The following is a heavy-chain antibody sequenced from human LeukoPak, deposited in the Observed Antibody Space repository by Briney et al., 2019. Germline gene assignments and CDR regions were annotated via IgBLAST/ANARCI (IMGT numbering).Heavy chain of an antibody. CDR1: GYTFTNYD. J-gene: IGHJ4*02. CDR2: MNPKSGTT. Sequence: ASVKVSCKASGYTFTNYDIVWMRQATGQGLEWMGWMNPKSGTTGYAQKFQGRVTMTRDTSITTAYMELSSLTSEDTAVYYCARGFSDYDGTDYAFSYYWGQGTLVTVSS. V-gene: IGHV1-8*01. D-gene: IGHD3-22*01. CDR3: ARGFSDYDGTDYAFSYY.